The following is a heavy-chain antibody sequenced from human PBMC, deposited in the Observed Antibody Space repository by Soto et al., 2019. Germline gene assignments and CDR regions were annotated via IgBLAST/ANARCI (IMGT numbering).Heavy chain of an antibody. V-gene: IGHV4-30-4*01. CDR3: ARGPCGGDCYPPDS. CDR1: GGSIKSGDYY. Sequence: SETLSLTCTVSGGSIKSGDYYWTLIRQPPGKGLEFIGYIYYSANTYYNPSLKSRVTISVDTSKNHLSLKLSSVTAADTAVYYCARGPCGGDCYPPDSWGQGTLVTVS. CDR2: IYYSANT. D-gene: IGHD2-21*02. J-gene: IGHJ4*02.